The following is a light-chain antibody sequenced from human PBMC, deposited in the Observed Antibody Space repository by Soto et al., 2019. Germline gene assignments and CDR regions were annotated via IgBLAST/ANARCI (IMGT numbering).Light chain of an antibody. CDR3: QHYNNWPPWT. J-gene: IGKJ1*01. CDR2: AAS. CDR1: QGISSY. Sequence: AIRMTQSPSSFSASTGDRVTITCRASQGISSYLAWYQQKPGKAPKLLIYAASTLQSGVPSRFSGSGSGTDFTLTISCLQSEDFATYYCQHYNNWPPWTFGQGTKVEIK. V-gene: IGKV1-8*01.